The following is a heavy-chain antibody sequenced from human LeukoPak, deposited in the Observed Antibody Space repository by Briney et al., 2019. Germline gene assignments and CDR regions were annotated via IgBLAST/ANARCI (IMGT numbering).Heavy chain of an antibody. D-gene: IGHD1-26*01. Sequence: SETLSLTCSVSGASITGGTYYWGWIRQPPGKGLEWIGSIYYTGSTYDNPSLKSRVTISVDTSKNQFSLKLSSVTAADTAVYYCARRGGSGRAFDYWGQGTLVTVSS. CDR2: IYYTGST. CDR1: GASITGGTYY. J-gene: IGHJ4*02. CDR3: ARRGGSGRAFDY. V-gene: IGHV4-39*01.